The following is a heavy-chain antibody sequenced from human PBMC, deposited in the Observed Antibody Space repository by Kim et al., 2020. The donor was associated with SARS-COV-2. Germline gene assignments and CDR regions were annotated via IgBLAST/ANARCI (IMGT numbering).Heavy chain of an antibody. V-gene: IGHV3-66*01. D-gene: IGHD2-15*01. CDR2: VYGDGPT. CDR3: ASDPGYPNGMGV. CDR1: GFTFNSNY. J-gene: IGHJ6*02. Sequence: GGSLRLSCTASGFTFNSNYMSWVRQAPGKGLEWVALVYGDGPTYYADSVKGRFTTSSDNSKTALYLQMKSLSAEDTAVYYCASDPGYPNGMGVWGQGTTVTVS.